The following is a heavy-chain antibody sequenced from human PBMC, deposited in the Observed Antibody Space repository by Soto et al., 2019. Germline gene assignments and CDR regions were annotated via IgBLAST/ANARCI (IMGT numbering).Heavy chain of an antibody. CDR1: GFTFSSYA. D-gene: IGHD3-10*01. CDR2: ISGSGGST. J-gene: IGHJ3*02. V-gene: IGHV3-23*01. Sequence: GGSLRLSCAASGFTFSSYAMSLVRQATGKGLEWVSAISGSGGSTYYADSVKGRFTISRDNSKNTLYLQMNSLRAEDTAVYYCAKGYYYGSGSPDAFDIWGQGTMVTVSS. CDR3: AKGYYYGSGSPDAFDI.